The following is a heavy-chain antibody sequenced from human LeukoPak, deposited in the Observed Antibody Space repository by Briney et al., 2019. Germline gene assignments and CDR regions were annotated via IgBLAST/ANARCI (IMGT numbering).Heavy chain of an antibody. J-gene: IGHJ4*02. Sequence: SETLSLTCSVSGYSISSGYYWGWIRQPPGQGLEWIGYIYYSGSTNYNPSLKSRVTISVDTSKNQFSLKLSSVTAADTAVYYCARGYYGDYMYYFDYWGQGTLVTVSS. CDR3: ARGYYGDYMYYFDY. D-gene: IGHD4-17*01. V-gene: IGHV4-61*01. CDR1: GYSISSGYY. CDR2: IYYSGST.